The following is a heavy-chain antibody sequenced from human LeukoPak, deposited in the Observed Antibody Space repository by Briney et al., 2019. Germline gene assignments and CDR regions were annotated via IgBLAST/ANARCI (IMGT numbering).Heavy chain of an antibody. CDR1: GFTFSSYA. CDR2: ISDRGVIT. J-gene: IGHJ3*02. Sequence: GGPLRLSCAASGFTFSSYAMSWVRQAPGKGLEWVSTISDRGVITYYADSVKGRFTISRDNSKNPLYLQMNSLRAEDTAVYYCAKDAPGAGGYDIWGQGTMVTASS. D-gene: IGHD2-8*02. V-gene: IGHV3-23*01. CDR3: AKDAPGAGGYDI.